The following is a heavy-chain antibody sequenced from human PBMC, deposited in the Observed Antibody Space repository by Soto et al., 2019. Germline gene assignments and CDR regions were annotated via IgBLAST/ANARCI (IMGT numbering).Heavy chain of an antibody. V-gene: IGHV4-30-2*01. Sequence: SETLSLTCAVSGGSISSGGYSWSWIRQPPGKGLEWIGYIYHSGSTYYNPSLKSRVTISVDRSKNQFSLKLSSVTAADTAVYYCARSYYDYVWGSYRDTNYVDYWGQGTLVTVSS. CDR1: GGSISSGGYS. D-gene: IGHD3-16*02. CDR2: IYHSGST. J-gene: IGHJ4*02. CDR3: ARSYYDYVWGSYRDTNYVDY.